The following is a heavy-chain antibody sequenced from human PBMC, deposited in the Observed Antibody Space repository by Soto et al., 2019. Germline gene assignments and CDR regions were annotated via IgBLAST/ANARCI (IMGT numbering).Heavy chain of an antibody. J-gene: IGHJ4*02. CDR3: ASSGGSPLFPNY. Sequence: QVQLQESGPGLVKPSQTLSLTCTVSGGSISSGGYYWSWIRQHPGKGLEWLGYIYYRGTTYYNPSLNSRVTISVHTSKNQFSLKLSSVTAADTAVYYCASSGGSPLFPNYWGQGTLVTVSS. CDR2: IYYRGTT. CDR1: GGSISSGGYY. V-gene: IGHV4-31*03. D-gene: IGHD2-15*01.